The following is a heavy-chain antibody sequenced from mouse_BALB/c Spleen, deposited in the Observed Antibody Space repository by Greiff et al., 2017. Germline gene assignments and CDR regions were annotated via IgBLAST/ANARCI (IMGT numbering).Heavy chain of an antibody. CDR3: ARSLYRYDAMDY. CDR1: GYTFTSYW. Sequence: VKLMESGAELAKPGASVKMSCKASGYTFTSYWMHWVKQRPGQGLEWIGYINPSTGYTEYNQKFKDKATLTADKSSSTAYMQLSSLTSEDSAVYYCARSLYRYDAMDYWGQGTSVTVSS. CDR2: INPSTGYT. D-gene: IGHD1-3*01. J-gene: IGHJ4*01. V-gene: IGHV1-7*01.